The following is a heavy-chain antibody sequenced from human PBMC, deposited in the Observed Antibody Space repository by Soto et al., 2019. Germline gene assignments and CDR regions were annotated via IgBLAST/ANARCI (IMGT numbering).Heavy chain of an antibody. CDR2: IYWDDDK. V-gene: IGHV2-5*02. Sequence: QITLKESGPAMVKSTQTLTLTCTFSGFSLSTSGVGLGWIRHPPGKALVWLALIYWDDDKRYSPSLKSRLTITKDASKNQVVLTIPSMDPVDTATYYGARFYDYIWGSYRAPDYCGQGTLVTVS. CDR3: ARFYDYIWGSYRAPDY. J-gene: IGHJ4*02. CDR1: GFSLSTSGVG. D-gene: IGHD3-16*02.